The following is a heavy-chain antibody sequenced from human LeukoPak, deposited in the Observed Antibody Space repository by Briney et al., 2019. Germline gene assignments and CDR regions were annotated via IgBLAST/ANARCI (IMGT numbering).Heavy chain of an antibody. Sequence: SETLSLTCTVSGGSISSYYWSWIRQPAGKGLEWIGRIYTSGSTNHNPSLKSRVTISVDKSRNQLSLKLSSVTAADTAVYYCARDLPYGDTDAFDIWGQGTMVTVSS. D-gene: IGHD4-17*01. CDR2: IYTSGST. CDR1: GGSISSYY. V-gene: IGHV4-4*07. CDR3: ARDLPYGDTDAFDI. J-gene: IGHJ3*02.